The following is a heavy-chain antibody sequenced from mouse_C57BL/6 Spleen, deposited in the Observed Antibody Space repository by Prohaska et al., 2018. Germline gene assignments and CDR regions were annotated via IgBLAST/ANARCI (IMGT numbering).Heavy chain of an antibody. D-gene: IGHD1-1*01. V-gene: IGHV9-2*01. J-gene: IGHJ1*03. CDR2: ISTYSQEP. CDR1: VYTLPEYS. CDR3: ARRGYNGSSPYWYFYV. Sequence: QIQFVQSGPELKKPGETVKISCKASVYTLPEYSMHRVKQAPGKGFKWMGWISTYSQEPTHADDFKVRFAFTLETSASTSEFQINNRKNEDSSEYFCARRGYNGSSPYWYFYVLGTGTTVTVCS.